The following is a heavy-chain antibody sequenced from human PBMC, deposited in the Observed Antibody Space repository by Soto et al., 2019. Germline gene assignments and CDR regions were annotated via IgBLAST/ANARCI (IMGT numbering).Heavy chain of an antibody. V-gene: IGHV1-69*12. J-gene: IGHJ4*02. Sequence: QVQLVQSGDEVKKPGSSVKVSCKASGDTFTNHVFNWVRQAPGQGLEWMGGIISLFGTPNYSRRFQGRVTITADESTATSYLELGSLRSDDTAVYYCAGDLGSGYDRGDYWGQGTLVTVSS. CDR3: AGDLGSGYDRGDY. D-gene: IGHD5-12*01. CDR1: GDTFTNHV. CDR2: IISLFGTP.